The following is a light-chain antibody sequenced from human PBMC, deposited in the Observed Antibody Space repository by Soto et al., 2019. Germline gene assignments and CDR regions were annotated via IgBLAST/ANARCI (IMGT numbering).Light chain of an antibody. Sequence: EIVLTQSPGTLYLSPGERATLSCRASQSVSSSYLAWNQQKPGQAPRLLVYGASSRATGIPDRFSGSGSGTDFTLTISRVEPEDCAVYYCQQYGSSPYTFGQGTKLEI. CDR1: QSVSSSY. CDR2: GAS. CDR3: QQYGSSPYT. V-gene: IGKV3-20*01. J-gene: IGKJ2*01.